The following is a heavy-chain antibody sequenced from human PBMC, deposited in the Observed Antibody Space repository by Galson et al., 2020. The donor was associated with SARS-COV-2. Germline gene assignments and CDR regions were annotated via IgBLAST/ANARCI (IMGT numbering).Heavy chain of an antibody. V-gene: IGHV1-2*02. J-gene: IGHJ6*02. Sequence: GESLKISCKGSGNPFTGYYIHWVRQAPGQGPEWMGWNNPNSGGTNYAQNPYRGGTTSAQKFQGRVTMTSDTSISTAYMEWSRLRSDDTAVYYCARDRDYYYDSSGYITKSTMDVWGQGTTVTVSS. CDR2: NNPNSGGT. D-gene: IGHD3-22*01. CDR3: ARDRDYYYDSSGYITKSTMDV. CDR1: GNPFTGYY.